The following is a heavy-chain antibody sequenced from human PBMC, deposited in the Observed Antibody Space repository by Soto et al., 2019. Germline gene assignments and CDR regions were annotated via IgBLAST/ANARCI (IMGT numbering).Heavy chain of an antibody. CDR3: ARDRSGSSRHFDY. CDR1: GGTFSSYA. CDR2: IIPIFGTA. V-gene: IGHV1-69*13. Sequence: SVKVSCKASGGTFSSYAISWVRQAPGQGLEWMGGIIPIFGTANYAQKFQGRVTITADESTSTAYMELSSLRSEDTAVYYCARDRSGSSRHFDYWGQGTLVTVSS. J-gene: IGHJ4*02. D-gene: IGHD1-26*01.